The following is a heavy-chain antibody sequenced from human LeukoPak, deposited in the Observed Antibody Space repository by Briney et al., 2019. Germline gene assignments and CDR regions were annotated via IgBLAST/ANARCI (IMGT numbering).Heavy chain of an antibody. Sequence: GGSLRLSCAASGFTFSSYWMSWVRQAPGKGLEWVANIKQDGSEKYYVDSVKGRFTISRDNAKNSLYLQMNGLRAEDTAVYYCARGSIAARIGWFDPWGQGTLVTVSS. CDR2: IKQDGSEK. CDR3: ARGSIAARIGWFDP. CDR1: GFTFSSYW. V-gene: IGHV3-7*04. J-gene: IGHJ5*02. D-gene: IGHD6-6*01.